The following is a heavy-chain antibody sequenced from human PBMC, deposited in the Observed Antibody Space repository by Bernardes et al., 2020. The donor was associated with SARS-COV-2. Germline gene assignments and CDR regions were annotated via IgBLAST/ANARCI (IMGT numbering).Heavy chain of an antibody. Sequence: GGSLRLSCAASGFTFSNACMSWVRQAPGKGLEWVGRIKSKTDGGTTDYAAPVKGRFTISRDDSKNTLYLQMNSLKTEDTAVYYCTTGVVVPAAMGVDYWGQGTLVTVSS. D-gene: IGHD2-2*01. J-gene: IGHJ4*02. V-gene: IGHV3-15*01. CDR2: IKSKTDGGTT. CDR3: TTGVVVPAAMGVDY. CDR1: GFTFSNAC.